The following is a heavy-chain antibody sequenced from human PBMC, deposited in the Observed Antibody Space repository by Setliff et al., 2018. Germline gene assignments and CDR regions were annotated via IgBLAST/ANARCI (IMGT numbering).Heavy chain of an antibody. CDR1: GFTFRSYE. J-gene: IGHJ6*03. V-gene: IGHV3-48*03. D-gene: IGHD2-2*02. CDR3: ARSSAPIKRDYMDV. CDR2: ISSSGSTI. Sequence: GGSLRLSCAASGFTFRSYEMNWVRQAPGKGLEWVSYISSSGSTIYYADSVKGRFTVSRDNAKNSLYLQINSLRADDAAVYYCARSSAPIKRDYMDVWGKGTTVTVSS.